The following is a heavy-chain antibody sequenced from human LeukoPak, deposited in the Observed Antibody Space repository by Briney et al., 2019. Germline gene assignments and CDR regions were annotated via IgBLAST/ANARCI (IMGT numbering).Heavy chain of an antibody. J-gene: IGHJ4*02. Sequence: GGSLRLSCAASGFTFCTYWMAWVRQGPGKGLEWVASIREDGSDYVASMKGRFAISRNNAKNSVYLQMNSLRAEDTAVYYCARDANWGHFDYWGQGTLVTVSS. CDR2: IREDGS. CDR1: GFTFCTYW. CDR3: ARDANWGHFDY. V-gene: IGHV3-7*01. D-gene: IGHD7-27*01.